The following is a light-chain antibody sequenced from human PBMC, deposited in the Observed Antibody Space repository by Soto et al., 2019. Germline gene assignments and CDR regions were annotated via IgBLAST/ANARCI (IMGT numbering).Light chain of an antibody. V-gene: IGLV6-57*04. CDR2: ADN. J-gene: IGLJ3*02. CDR3: QSYNTIGSVV. Sequence: NFMLTQPHSVSESPGKTVIITCTRSSGSSGDNYVQWYQQRPGSAPTTIIYADNQRPSGVPDRFSGSIDRSSNSVSLTISGLKTEDEADYYCQSYNTIGSVVFGGGTKLTVL. CDR1: SGSSGDNY.